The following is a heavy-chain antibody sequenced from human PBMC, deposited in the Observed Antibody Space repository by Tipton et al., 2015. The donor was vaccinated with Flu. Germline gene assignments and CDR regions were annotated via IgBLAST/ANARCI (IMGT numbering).Heavy chain of an antibody. J-gene: IGHJ4*02. CDR3: ARDDSGFNDY. CDR2: MLYGGST. CDR1: GGSIRSSSYY. V-gene: IGHV4-39*07. Sequence: TLSLTCTVSGGSIRSSSYYRGWIRQPPGKGPEWIGSMLYGGSTYYNPSLESRVTISLDTSKNQFSLKLSSVTAADTAVYYCARDDSGFNDYWGPGTLVTVSS. D-gene: IGHD3-22*01.